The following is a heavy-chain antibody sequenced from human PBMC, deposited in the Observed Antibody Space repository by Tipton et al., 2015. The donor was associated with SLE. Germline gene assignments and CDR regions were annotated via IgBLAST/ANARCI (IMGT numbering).Heavy chain of an antibody. CDR2: IYHSGST. J-gene: IGHJ5*02. CDR3: ARDGRLDWFDP. V-gene: IGHV4-38-2*02. Sequence: TLSLTCTVSGYSISSGYYWGWIRQPPGKGLEWIGSIYHSGSTYYNPSLKSRVTISVDTSKNQFSLKLSSVTAADTAVYYCARDGRLDWFDPWGQGTLVTVSS. CDR1: GYSISSGYY.